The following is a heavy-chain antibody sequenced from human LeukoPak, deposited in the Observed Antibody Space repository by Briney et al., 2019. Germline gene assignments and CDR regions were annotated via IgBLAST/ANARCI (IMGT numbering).Heavy chain of an antibody. CDR1: GFTFSSYW. J-gene: IGHJ4*02. D-gene: IGHD3-10*01. V-gene: IGHV3-7*01. Sequence: PGGSLRLSCAASGFTFSSYWMSWVRQAPGKGLEWVANIKQDGSEKYYVDSVKGRFTISRDNAKNSLYLQMNSLRAEDTAVYYCAKALYGSGSYHGSDYWGQGTLVTVSS. CDR3: AKALYGSGSYHGSDY. CDR2: IKQDGSEK.